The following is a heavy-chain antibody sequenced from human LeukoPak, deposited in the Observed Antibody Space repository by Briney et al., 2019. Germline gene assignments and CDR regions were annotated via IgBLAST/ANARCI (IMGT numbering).Heavy chain of an antibody. CDR3: ARPYYYDSGGYFESGNIFDI. D-gene: IGHD3-22*01. CDR1: GYSFTSQW. V-gene: IGHV5-51*01. Sequence: PGESLKISCKGSGYSFTSQWIAWVRQMPGKGLEWIGIIYPGDSDTRYSPSFQGQVTISADKSISTAYLQWSSLKASDTAMYYCARPYYYDSGGYFESGNIFDIWGQGTMVTVSS. J-gene: IGHJ3*02. CDR2: IYPGDSDT.